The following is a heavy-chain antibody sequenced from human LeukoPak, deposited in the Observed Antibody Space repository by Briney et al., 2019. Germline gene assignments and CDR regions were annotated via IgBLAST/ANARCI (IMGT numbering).Heavy chain of an antibody. V-gene: IGHV4-61*08. J-gene: IGHJ4*02. CDR3: ARDRGDYDSSGYYGYFDY. CDR1: GGSISSGAYW. CDR2: IYYSGST. Sequence: SETLSLTCTVAGGSISSGAYWWTWIRQDPVKGLEWIGYIYYSGSTNYNPSLKSRVTISVDTSKNQFSLKLSSVTAADTAVYYCARDRGDYDSSGYYGYFDYWGQGALVTVSS. D-gene: IGHD3-22*01.